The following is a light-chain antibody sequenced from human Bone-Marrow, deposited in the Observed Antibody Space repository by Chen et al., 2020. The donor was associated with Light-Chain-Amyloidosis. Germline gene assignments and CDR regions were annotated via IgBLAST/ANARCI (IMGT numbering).Light chain of an antibody. CDR1: DLPTKY. CDR2: RDT. CDR3: QSADSSGTYEVI. Sequence: YDLTHPPSVTVSPGQTARITCSGDDLPTKYAYWYQQKPGQAPVLVIHRDTERPSGISERFSGSSSGTTATLTISGVQAEDEADYHCQSADSSGTYEVIFGGGTKLTVL. V-gene: IGLV3-25*03. J-gene: IGLJ2*01.